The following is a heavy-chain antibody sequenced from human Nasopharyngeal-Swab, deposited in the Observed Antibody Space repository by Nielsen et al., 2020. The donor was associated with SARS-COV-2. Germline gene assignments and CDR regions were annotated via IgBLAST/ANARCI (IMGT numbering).Heavy chain of an antibody. V-gene: IGHV4-59*01. CDR3: ARSSGFRDGTFDF. D-gene: IGHD3-10*01. CDR2: MYYGGST. J-gene: IGHJ3*01. Sequence: SETLSLTCNVPGGSISSDYWSWSRQPPGKGLEWSGDMYYGGSTHYNPSLKSRVTTSVDTSKNQFSLKLNSVTAADTAVYYCARSSGFRDGTFDFWGQGTMVTVSS. CDR1: GGSISSDY.